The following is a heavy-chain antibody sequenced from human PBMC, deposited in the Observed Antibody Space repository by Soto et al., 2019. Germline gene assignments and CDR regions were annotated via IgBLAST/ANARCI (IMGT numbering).Heavy chain of an antibody. V-gene: IGHV1-18*01. D-gene: IGHD5-18*01. CDR3: ARCIQQDYYYGMDV. CDR2: ISSDNGNT. Sequence: QAQLVQSGAEVKKPGASVKVSCKASGYTFYSHSISWVRQAPGQGLEWMGRISSDNGNTRYAQKFRGRVTMTTDTSTSPVYMELRNLRSDDTAVYYCARCIQQDYYYGMDVWGQGTTVTVSS. J-gene: IGHJ6*02. CDR1: GYTFYSHS.